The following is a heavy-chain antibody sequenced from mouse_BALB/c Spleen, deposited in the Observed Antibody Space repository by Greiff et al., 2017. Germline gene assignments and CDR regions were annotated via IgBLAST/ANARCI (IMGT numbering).Heavy chain of an antibody. D-gene: IGHD1-1*01. CDR3: ARECSTYYAMDY. CDR1: GFSLTSYG. Sequence: VQLVESGPGLVAPSQSLSITCTVSGFSLTSYGVHWVRQPPGKGLEWLGVIWAGGSTNYNSALMSRLSISKDNSKSQVFLKMNSLQTDDTAMYYCARECSTYYAMDYWGQGTSVTVSS. CDR2: IWAGGST. J-gene: IGHJ4*01. V-gene: IGHV2-9*02.